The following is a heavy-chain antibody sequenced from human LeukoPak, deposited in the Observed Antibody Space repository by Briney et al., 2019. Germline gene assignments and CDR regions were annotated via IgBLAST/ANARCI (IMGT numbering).Heavy chain of an antibody. CDR2: IYYSGST. CDR1: GGSISSYY. Sequence: SETLSLTCTVSGGSISSYYWSWIRQPPGKGLEWIGYIYYSGSTNYNPSLKSRVTISVDTSKNQFSLKLSSVTAADTAVYYCARDSPVEMATMGYYYYMDVWGKGTTVTISS. V-gene: IGHV4-59*12. CDR3: ARDSPVEMATMGYYYYMDV. J-gene: IGHJ6*03. D-gene: IGHD5-24*01.